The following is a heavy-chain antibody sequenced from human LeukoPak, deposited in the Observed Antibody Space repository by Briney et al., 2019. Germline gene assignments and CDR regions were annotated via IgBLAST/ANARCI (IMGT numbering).Heavy chain of an antibody. CDR3: ASSYSSGYDAFDI. V-gene: IGHV1-46*01. Sequence: ASVKVSCKASGYTFTSYYMHWVRQAPGQGLEWMGIINPSGGSTSYAQKFQGRVTMTRDTSTSTVYMELSSLRSEDTAVYYCASSYSSGYDAFDIWGQGTMVTVSS. CDR1: GYTFTSYY. CDR2: INPSGGST. D-gene: IGHD6-19*01. J-gene: IGHJ3*02.